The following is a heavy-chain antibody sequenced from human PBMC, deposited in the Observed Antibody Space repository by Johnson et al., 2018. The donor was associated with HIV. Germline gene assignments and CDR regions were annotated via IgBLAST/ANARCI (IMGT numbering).Heavy chain of an antibody. CDR3: ARVEWELDAFDI. Sequence: VQLVESGGGLVQPGGSPRLSCTASAFTFHDSVMHWVRQAPGTGLEWVSLISGDGRRTYYADAVNGRFTIFRDNSKNSLYLQMNSLRAEDTAVYYCARVEWELDAFDIWGQGTMVTVSS. D-gene: IGHD1-26*01. V-gene: IGHV3-43D*03. CDR1: AFTFHDSV. J-gene: IGHJ3*02. CDR2: ISGDGRRT.